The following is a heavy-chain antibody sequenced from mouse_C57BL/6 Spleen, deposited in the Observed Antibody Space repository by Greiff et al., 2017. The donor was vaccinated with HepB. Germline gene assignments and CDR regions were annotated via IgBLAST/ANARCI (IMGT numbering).Heavy chain of an antibody. J-gene: IGHJ2*01. Sequence: VKLMESGAELVRPGTSVKMSCKASGYTFTNYWIGWAKQRPGHGLEWIGDIYPGGGYTNYNEKFKGKATLTADKSSSTAYMQFSSLTSEDSAIYYCARSRDPPFDYWGQGTTLTVSS. CDR1: GYTFTNYW. CDR2: IYPGGGYT. V-gene: IGHV1-63*01. CDR3: ARSRDPPFDY.